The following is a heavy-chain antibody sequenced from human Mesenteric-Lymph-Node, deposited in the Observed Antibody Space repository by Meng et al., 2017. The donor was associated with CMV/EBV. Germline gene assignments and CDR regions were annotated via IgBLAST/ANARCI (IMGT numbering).Heavy chain of an antibody. CDR1: GYTFIIYY. V-gene: IGHV1-46*01. Sequence: CKASGYTFIIYYMRWVRQAPGRGLEWMGIINPSGGSTSYAKTFQGRVAMTRDTSTSTVYMELSSLRSEATALYYCARDFTAFNYFDPWGQGTLVTVS. D-gene: IGHD4-11*01. J-gene: IGHJ5*02. CDR3: ARDFTAFNYFDP. CDR2: INPSGGST.